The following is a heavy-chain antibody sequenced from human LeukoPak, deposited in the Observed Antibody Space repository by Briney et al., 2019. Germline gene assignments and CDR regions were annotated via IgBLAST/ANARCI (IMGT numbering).Heavy chain of an antibody. J-gene: IGHJ3*02. D-gene: IGHD2-21*01. Sequence: SETLSLTCTVSSASIISYYWTWVRQPPGKGLEWIGYIHYTGSTNYNPSFKSRLTISVDTSTNQFSLRLNFVTAADTAVYYRARGLPGYSGGDDAFDIWGPGIQVIVSS. CDR2: IHYTGST. CDR3: ARGLPGYSGGDDAFDI. V-gene: IGHV4-59*01. CDR1: SASIISYY.